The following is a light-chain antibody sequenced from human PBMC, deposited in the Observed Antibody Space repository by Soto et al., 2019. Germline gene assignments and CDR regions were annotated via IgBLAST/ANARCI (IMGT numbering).Light chain of an antibody. Sequence: AIHMTQSPSSLSASVGDRVTMTCRASQDITNDLGWYRQKPGQAPKLIINTTSILQSGVPSRLSGSGSGTHFTLTISSLQPEDCATYFCLQDYSFPLTFGGGTKVQI. CDR3: LQDYSFPLT. V-gene: IGKV1-6*02. J-gene: IGKJ4*01. CDR2: TTS. CDR1: QDITND.